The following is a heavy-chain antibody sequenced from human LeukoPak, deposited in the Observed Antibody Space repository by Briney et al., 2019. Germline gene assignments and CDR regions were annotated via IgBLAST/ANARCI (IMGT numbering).Heavy chain of an antibody. CDR1: GFTLSGSA. CDR3: VRRFSGSYYYGH. Sequence: GGSLRLSCAASGFTLSGSAMQWVRQAPGKGLEWVGRIRTKASNYATAYGAAVQGRFLISREDSKNMAFLQKNGLKTEDTAVYYCVRRFSGSYYYGHWGQGTLVTVSS. J-gene: IGHJ4*02. D-gene: IGHD1-26*01. CDR2: IRTKASNYAT. V-gene: IGHV3-73*01.